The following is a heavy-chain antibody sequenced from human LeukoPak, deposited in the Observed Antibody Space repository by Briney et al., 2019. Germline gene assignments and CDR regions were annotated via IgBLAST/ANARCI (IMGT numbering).Heavy chain of an antibody. V-gene: IGHV1-2*02. CDR3: ARDSTGFGELSFDY. Sequence: GASVKVSCKASGYTFTGYYMHWVRQAPGQGLEWMGWINPNSGGTNYAQKFQGRVTMTRDTSISTAYMELSRLRSDDTAVYYCARDSTGFGELSFDYWGQGILVTVSS. CDR1: GYTFTGYY. J-gene: IGHJ4*02. D-gene: IGHD3-10*01. CDR2: INPNSGGT.